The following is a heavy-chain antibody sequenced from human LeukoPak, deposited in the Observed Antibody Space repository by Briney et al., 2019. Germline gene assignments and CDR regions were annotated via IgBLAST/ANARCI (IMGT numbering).Heavy chain of an antibody. D-gene: IGHD6-13*01. CDR3: VRAFVTAAGFFDT. Sequence: GGSLRLSCAASGLTFTNYWMHWVRQVPGKGLVWVSVIYSGGDTHYAGSVKGRFTISRDNSVSTLYLQMNSLRTEDTAVYYCVRAFVTAAGFFDTWGQGTLVTVSS. J-gene: IGHJ4*02. CDR1: GLTFTNYW. CDR2: IYSGGDT. V-gene: IGHV3-66*02.